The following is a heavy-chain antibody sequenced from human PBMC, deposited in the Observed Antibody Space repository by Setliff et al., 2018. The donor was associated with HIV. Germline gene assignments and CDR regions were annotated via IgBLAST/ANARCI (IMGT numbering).Heavy chain of an antibody. CDR1: GYRLTNYY. CDR2: INPSGGST. D-gene: IGHD2-2*01. V-gene: IGHV1-46*01. J-gene: IGHJ6*03. CDR3: ASASCSTTSCSTSYNYYDMDV. Sequence: ASVKVSCKASGYRLTNYYMHWVRQAPGQGLEWMGIINPSGGSTSYAQKFQGRVTMTRDTSTSTVYMALSSLRSEDTAVYYCASASCSTTSCSTSYNYYDMDVWGKGTTVTVSS.